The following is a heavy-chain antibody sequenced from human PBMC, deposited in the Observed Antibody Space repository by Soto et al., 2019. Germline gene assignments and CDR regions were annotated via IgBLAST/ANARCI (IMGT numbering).Heavy chain of an antibody. CDR3: ASLGRHG. V-gene: IGHV3-7*01. Sequence: XESLGLSFAASGFTFSDSCMDWVRQAPGKGPEWVANINQDGSEKNYVDSVKGRFTISRDNAKNSLYLQMNSLRAEDTAVYYCASLGRHGWGQGTTVTVSS. J-gene: IGHJ6*02. CDR1: GFTFSDSC. D-gene: IGHD3-16*01. CDR2: INQDGSEK.